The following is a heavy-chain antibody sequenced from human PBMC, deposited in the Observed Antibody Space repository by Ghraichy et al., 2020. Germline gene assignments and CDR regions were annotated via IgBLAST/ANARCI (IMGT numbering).Heavy chain of an antibody. CDR3: ARRHRYTYNYFDS. J-gene: IGHJ4*02. D-gene: IGHD5-18*01. V-gene: IGHV3-30*03. CDR2: SYDGGNY. Sequence: SYDGGNYHYADSVKGRFSISRDNSKNTLYLQMNSLRADDTAVYYCARRHRYTYNYFDSWGQGTLVTVSS.